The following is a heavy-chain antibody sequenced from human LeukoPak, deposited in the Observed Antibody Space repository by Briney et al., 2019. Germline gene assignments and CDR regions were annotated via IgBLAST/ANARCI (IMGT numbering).Heavy chain of an antibody. Sequence: PGGSLRLSCADSGFTFSSYSMNWVRQAPGKGLEWVSYIGSSTSTIYYADSVKGRFTISRDNARNSLYLQMNSLRDEGTAVYYCARGLVGGNSAGRYFDYWGQGTLVTVSS. CDR3: ARGLVGGNSAGRYFDY. CDR2: IGSSTSTI. J-gene: IGHJ4*02. D-gene: IGHD4-23*01. CDR1: GFTFSSYS. V-gene: IGHV3-48*02.